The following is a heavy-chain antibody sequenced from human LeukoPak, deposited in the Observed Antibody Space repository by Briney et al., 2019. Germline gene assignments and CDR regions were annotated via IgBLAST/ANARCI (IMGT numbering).Heavy chain of an antibody. CDR3: ARWGADSSGYYSFDY. J-gene: IGHJ4*02. CDR1: GGSISSYY. CDR2: IYYSGST. Sequence: SETLSPTCTVSGGSISSYYWSWLRQPPGKGLEWIGYIYYSGSTNYNPSLKSRVTISVDTSKNQFSLKLSSVTAADTAVYYCARWGADSSGYYSFDYWGQGTLVTVSS. D-gene: IGHD3-22*01. V-gene: IGHV4-59*01.